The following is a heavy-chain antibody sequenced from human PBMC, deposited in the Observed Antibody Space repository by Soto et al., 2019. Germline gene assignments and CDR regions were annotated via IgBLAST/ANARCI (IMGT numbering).Heavy chain of an antibody. CDR2: FSYSGTT. J-gene: IGHJ3*02. CDR1: GDSITSGDYY. V-gene: IGHV4-30-4*01. Sequence: QVRLQQSGPGLVKPSQTLSLTCTVSGDSITSGDYYWSWIRQSPGKGLEWIGHFSYSGTTNYNPSLKSRVNIGGDTSNNQFSLIRSSLTAADTAVYYCGRGVNYDSEGVDAFDIWGQGTMVTVSS. CDR3: GRGVNYDSEGVDAFDI. D-gene: IGHD3-22*01.